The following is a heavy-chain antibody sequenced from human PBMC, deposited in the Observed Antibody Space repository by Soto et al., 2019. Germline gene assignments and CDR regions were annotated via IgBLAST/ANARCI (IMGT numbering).Heavy chain of an antibody. J-gene: IGHJ3*02. CDR3: ATIVYDYIWGSYRNYAFDI. Sequence: QVQLVQSGAEVKKPGASVKVSCKASGYTFTSYDINWVRQATGQGLEWMGWMNPNSGNTGYAQKFQGRGTMTRNTSISTAYMELSSLRSEDTAVYYCATIVYDYIWGSYRNYAFDIWGQGTMVTVSS. V-gene: IGHV1-8*01. CDR2: MNPNSGNT. D-gene: IGHD3-16*02. CDR1: GYTFTSYD.